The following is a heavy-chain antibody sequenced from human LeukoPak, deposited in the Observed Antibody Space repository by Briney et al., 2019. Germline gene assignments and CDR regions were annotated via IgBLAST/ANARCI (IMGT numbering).Heavy chain of an antibody. CDR2: INIDGSNT. CDR3: ARSLGGAYDY. D-gene: IGHD1-26*01. J-gene: IGHJ4*02. Sequence: QSGGSLRLSCAASGFPFSSYWTHWVRQAPGKGLVWVSRINIDGSNTNYADSVKGRFTISRDNAKNTLYLQMDSLRAEDTAVYYCARSLGGAYDYWGQGTLVTVSS. CDR1: GFPFSSYW. V-gene: IGHV3-74*01.